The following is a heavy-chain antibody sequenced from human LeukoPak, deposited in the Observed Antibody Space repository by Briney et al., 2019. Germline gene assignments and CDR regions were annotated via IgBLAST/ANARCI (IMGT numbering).Heavy chain of an antibody. CDR2: IIPNLGTT. D-gene: IGHD3-22*01. CDR3: ATANDGGGYQWGDFFDF. J-gene: IGHJ4*02. CDR1: GGTSNSHA. V-gene: IGHV1-69*04. Sequence: ASVKVSCKASGGTSNSHAISWVRQAPGQGLEWMGRIIPNLGTTNRAQNFQDRVTLTADKSTNTAYMELTSLTSDDTAVYYCATANDGGGYQWGDFFDFWGQGTLVTVSS.